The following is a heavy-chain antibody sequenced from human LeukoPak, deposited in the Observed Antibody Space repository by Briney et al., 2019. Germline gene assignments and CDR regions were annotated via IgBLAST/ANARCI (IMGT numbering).Heavy chain of an antibody. CDR3: AREGSAAMRGRDAFDI. J-gene: IGHJ3*02. V-gene: IGHV1-69*04. CDR2: IIPILGIA. Sequence: SVKVSCKASGGTFSSYAISWVRQAPGQGLGWMGRIIPILGIANYAQKFQGRVTITADKSTSTAYMELSSLRSEDTAVYYCAREGSAAMRGRDAFDIWGQGTMVTVSS. CDR1: GGTFSSYA. D-gene: IGHD2-2*01.